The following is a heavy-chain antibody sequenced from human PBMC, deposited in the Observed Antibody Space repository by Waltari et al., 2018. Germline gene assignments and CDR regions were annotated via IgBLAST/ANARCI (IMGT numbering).Heavy chain of an antibody. V-gene: IGHV3-21*01. D-gene: IGHD1-7*01. CDR3: AREYNWNYVSDY. J-gene: IGHJ4*02. Sequence: EVQLVESGGGLVKPGGSLRLSCAASGFTFSSYSMNWVRQAPGKGLEWVSSIRSSSSYIYYADSVKGRFTISRDNAKNSLYLQMNSLRAEDTAVYYCAREYNWNYVSDYWGQGTLVTVSS. CDR1: GFTFSSYS. CDR2: IRSSSSYI.